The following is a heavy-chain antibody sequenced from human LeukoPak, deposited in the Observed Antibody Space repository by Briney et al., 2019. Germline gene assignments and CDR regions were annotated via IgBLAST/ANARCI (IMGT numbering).Heavy chain of an antibody. CDR1: GYTFTSYG. CDR3: ARDALGYCSGGSCLLPCDY. V-gene: IGHV1-18*01. CDR2: ISAYNGNT. J-gene: IGHJ4*02. Sequence: ASVKVSCKASGYTFTSYGISWVRQAPGQGLEWMGWISAYNGNTNYTQKLQGRATMTTDTSTGTAYMELRSLRSDDTAVYYCARDALGYCSGGSCLLPCDYWGQGTLVTVSS. D-gene: IGHD2-15*01.